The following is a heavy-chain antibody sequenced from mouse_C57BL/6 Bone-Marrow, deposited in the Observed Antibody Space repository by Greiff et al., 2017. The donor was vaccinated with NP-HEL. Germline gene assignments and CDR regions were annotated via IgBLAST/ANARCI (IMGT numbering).Heavy chain of an antibody. V-gene: IGHV1-81*01. CDR2: IYPRSGNT. CDR1: GYTFTSYG. D-gene: IGHD2-4*01. CDR3: ARRPYDYDGFFDY. J-gene: IGHJ2*01. Sequence: VQLQQSGAELARPGASVKLSCKASGYTFTSYGISWVKQRPGQGLEWIGEIYPRSGNTYYNEKFKGKATLTADKSSSTAYMELRSLTSEDSAVYFCARRPYDYDGFFDYWGQGTTLTVSS.